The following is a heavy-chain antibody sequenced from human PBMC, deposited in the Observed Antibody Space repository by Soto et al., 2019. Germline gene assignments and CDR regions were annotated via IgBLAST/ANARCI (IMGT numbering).Heavy chain of an antibody. J-gene: IGHJ5*02. Sequence: EVQLVESGGGLVQPGGSLRLSCAASGFTFSSYWMSWVRQAPGKGLEWVANIKQDGSEKYYVDSVKGRFTISRDNAKNSLYLQMNSLRAEDTAVYYCARDNPVHDFWSGYYHNWFDPWGQGTLVTVSS. CDR3: ARDNPVHDFWSGYYHNWFDP. CDR2: IKQDGSEK. CDR1: GFTFSSYW. D-gene: IGHD3-3*01. V-gene: IGHV3-7*03.